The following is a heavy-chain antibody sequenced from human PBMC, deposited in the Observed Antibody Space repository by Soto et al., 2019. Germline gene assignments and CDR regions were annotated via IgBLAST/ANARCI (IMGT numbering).Heavy chain of an antibody. J-gene: IGHJ4*02. Sequence: GASVKVSCKVSGYTVTELSMHWVRQAPGKGLEWMGGFDPEDGETIYAQKFQGRVTMTEDTSTDTAYMELSSLRSEDTAVYYCATAMRYYYDSSGYYRGLDYWGQGTLVTVSS. V-gene: IGHV1-24*01. CDR2: FDPEDGET. CDR3: ATAMRYYYDSSGYYRGLDY. CDR1: GYTVTELS. D-gene: IGHD3-22*01.